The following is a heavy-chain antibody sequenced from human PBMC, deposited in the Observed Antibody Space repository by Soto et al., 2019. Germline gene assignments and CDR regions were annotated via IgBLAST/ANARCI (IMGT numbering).Heavy chain of an antibody. CDR2: ITASGNT. Sequence: GGSLRLSCAASGFTLSSYAMSWVRQAPGKGLEWVSAITASGNTDYVDSVKGRFTISRDSSRNTLYLQMNGLRDEDTAVYYCAKEEWELTRTRFDYCGQGTLVTVSP. CDR3: AKEEWELTRTRFDY. D-gene: IGHD1-26*01. CDR1: GFTLSSYA. J-gene: IGHJ4*02. V-gene: IGHV3-23*01.